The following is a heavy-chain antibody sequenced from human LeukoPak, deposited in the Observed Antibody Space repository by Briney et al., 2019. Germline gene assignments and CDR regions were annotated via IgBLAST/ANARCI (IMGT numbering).Heavy chain of an antibody. J-gene: IGHJ5*02. CDR2: TIPIFGTA. D-gene: IGHD6-13*01. Sequence: SVKVSCKASGGTFSSYAISWVRQAPGQGLEWMGGTIPIFGTANYAQKFQGRVTITADESTSTAYMELSSLRSEDTAVYYCARDPDRTAAAPSNPWGQGTLVTVSS. CDR1: GGTFSSYA. V-gene: IGHV1-69*13. CDR3: ARDPDRTAAAPSNP.